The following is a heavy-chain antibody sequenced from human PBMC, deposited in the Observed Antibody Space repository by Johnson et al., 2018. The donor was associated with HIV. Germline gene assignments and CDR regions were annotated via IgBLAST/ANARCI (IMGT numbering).Heavy chain of an antibody. Sequence: EVQLVESGGGLVQPGGSLRLSCAASGFTFSSSAMHWVHQAPGKGLGWVSVIYSGGSTYYADSVKGRFTISRDNSKNTLYLQLNSLRAEDTAVYYCARGMAATNAWALDIWGQGTMVTVSS. D-gene: IGHD5-24*01. CDR3: ARGMAATNAWALDI. J-gene: IGHJ3*02. V-gene: IGHV3-66*01. CDR1: GFTFSSSA. CDR2: IYSGGST.